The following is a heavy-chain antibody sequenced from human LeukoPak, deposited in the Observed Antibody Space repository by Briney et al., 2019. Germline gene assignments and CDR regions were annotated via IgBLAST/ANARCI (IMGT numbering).Heavy chain of an antibody. CDR3: ARDGCSSTSCPPWNYYYYMDV. Sequence: ASVKVSCKASGYTFTGYYMHWVRQAPGQGLEWMGWINPNSGGTNYAQKFQGRVTMTRDTSIRTAYMELSRLRSDDTAVYYCARDGCSSTSCPPWNYYYYMDVWGKGTTVTVSS. V-gene: IGHV1-2*02. CDR2: INPNSGGT. J-gene: IGHJ6*03. CDR1: GYTFTGYY. D-gene: IGHD2-2*01.